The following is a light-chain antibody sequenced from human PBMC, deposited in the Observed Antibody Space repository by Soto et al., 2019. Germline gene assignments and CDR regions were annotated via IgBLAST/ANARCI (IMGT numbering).Light chain of an antibody. CDR1: SSNLGAGYD. CDR3: QSYDNSLSGSL. V-gene: IGLV1-40*01. Sequence: QSVLTQPPSVSGAPGQRVTFSCTGSSSNLGAGYDVYWYQQLPGTAPKLLIYGNSNRPSGVPDRFSGSKSGTSASLAITGLQAEDEADYYCQSYDNSLSGSLFGGGTKLTVL. CDR2: GNS. J-gene: IGLJ2*01.